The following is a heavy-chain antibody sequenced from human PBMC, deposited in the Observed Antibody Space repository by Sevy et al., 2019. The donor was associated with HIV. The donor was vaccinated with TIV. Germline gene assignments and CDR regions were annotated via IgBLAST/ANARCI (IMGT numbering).Heavy chain of an antibody. CDR1: GCTFSSFG. CDR2: IRYDGKYK. CDR3: AKDQWAGI. Sequence: GGSLRLSCAASGCTFSSFGMHWIRQAPGKGLEWVAFIRYDGKYKYEADSMKGRFTISRDNSQNTLYLQMHSLRAEDTAVYYCAKDQWAGIWGQGTMVTVSS. D-gene: IGHD1-26*01. V-gene: IGHV3-30*02. J-gene: IGHJ3*02.